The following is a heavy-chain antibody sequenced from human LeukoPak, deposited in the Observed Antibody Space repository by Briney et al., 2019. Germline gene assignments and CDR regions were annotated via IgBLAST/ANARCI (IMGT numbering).Heavy chain of an antibody. J-gene: IGHJ4*02. D-gene: IGHD6-19*01. CDR3: ARERGSGWYYLDY. CDR1: GFTFSNYA. Sequence: GGSLRLSCAASGFTFSNYAMHWVRQAPGKGLEWVAVISYDGSSKEYADSVKGLFLISRDNPKATLYLQMNLLRTEDTALYYCARERGSGWYYLDYWGQGALVTVSS. V-gene: IGHV3-30*04. CDR2: ISYDGSSK.